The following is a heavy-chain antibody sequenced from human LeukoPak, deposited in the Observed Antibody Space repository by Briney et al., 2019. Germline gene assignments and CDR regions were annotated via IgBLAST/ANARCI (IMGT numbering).Heavy chain of an antibody. CDR3: ARGYCSSTSCLKGAWFDP. CDR1: GFTFSSYW. J-gene: IGHJ5*02. Sequence: GGSLRLSCAASGFTFSSYWMHWVRQAPGKGLVWVSRINSDGSSTSYADSGKGRFTISRDNAKNTLYLQMNSLRAEDTAVYYCARGYCSSTSCLKGAWFDPWGQGTLVTVSS. V-gene: IGHV3-74*01. CDR2: INSDGSST. D-gene: IGHD2-2*01.